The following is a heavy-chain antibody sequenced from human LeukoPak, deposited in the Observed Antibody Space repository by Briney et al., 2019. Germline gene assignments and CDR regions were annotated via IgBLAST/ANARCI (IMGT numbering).Heavy chain of an antibody. CDR3: ARGGGYAWDY. Sequence: GGSLRLSCAASGFTFSNYGMYWVRQAPGKGLEWVAFIRYDESNTYYADSVKGRFTISRDNSKNTVYLQMNSLRAEDTAVYYCARGGGYAWDYWGQGTLVTVSS. D-gene: IGHD5-12*01. J-gene: IGHJ4*02. CDR2: IRYDESNT. CDR1: GFTFSNYG. V-gene: IGHV3-30*02.